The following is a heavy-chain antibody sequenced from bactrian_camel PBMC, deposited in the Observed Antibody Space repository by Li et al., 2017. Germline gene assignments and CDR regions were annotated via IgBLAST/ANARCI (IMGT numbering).Heavy chain of an antibody. CDR3: AAATRWCGSSWSRRSLYNY. J-gene: IGHJ4*01. CDR2: IDYVGSTT. V-gene: IGHV3S26*01. Sequence: QVQLVESGGGSVQAGGSLRLSCAASGYTYSSYCMGWFRQAPGKEREGVAGIDYVGSTTRYADSVKGRFTISQDNSKNTLYLQMNSLKPDDTAMYNCAAATRWCGSSWSRRSLYNYWGQGTQVTVS. CDR1: GYTYSSYC. D-gene: IGHD6*01.